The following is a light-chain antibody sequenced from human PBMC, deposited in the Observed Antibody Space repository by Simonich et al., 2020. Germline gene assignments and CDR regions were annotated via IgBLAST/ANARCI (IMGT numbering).Light chain of an antibody. CDR2: EVS. Sequence: DIVMTQTPLSLSVTPGQPASISCKSSQSLLHSDGKTYLFWYLQKPGLSSQLLIYEVSNRLAGVPDRFSGSGSGTDFTLKISRVEAEDVGVDYCMQSIQLPFTFGPGTKVDIK. V-gene: IGKV2D-29*02. CDR1: QSLLHSDGKTY. J-gene: IGKJ3*01. CDR3: MQSIQLPFT.